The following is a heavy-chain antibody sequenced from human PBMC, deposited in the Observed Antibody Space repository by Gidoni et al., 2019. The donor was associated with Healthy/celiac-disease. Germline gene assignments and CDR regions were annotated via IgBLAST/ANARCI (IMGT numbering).Heavy chain of an antibody. D-gene: IGHD5-12*01. Sequence: EVQLLEPGGVLVQPGGSLRLSCAASGFTFSSYAMSWVRQAPGKGLEWVSAISGSGGSTYYADSVKGRFTISRDNSKNTLYLQMNSLRAEDTAVYYCAKGRGYDPGDYYYYMDVWGKGTTVTVSS. CDR3: AKGRGYDPGDYYYYMDV. CDR2: ISGSGGST. CDR1: GFTFSSYA. J-gene: IGHJ6*03. V-gene: IGHV3-23*01.